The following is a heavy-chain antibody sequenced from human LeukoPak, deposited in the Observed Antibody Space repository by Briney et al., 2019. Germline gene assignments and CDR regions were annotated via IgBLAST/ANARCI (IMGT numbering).Heavy chain of an antibody. D-gene: IGHD2-15*01. J-gene: IGHJ4*03. Sequence: GGSLRLSCAASGFTFGSYAMSWVRQAPGKGPEGVITFSSSSTDTSYADSVNIPITNSKDKTKITLYLQRNSVTAEDTAVYDCAERSLGSCYYLDYWGKGTLVTVSS. V-gene: IGHV3-23*01. CDR3: AERSLGSCYYLDY. CDR1: GFTFGSYA. CDR2: FSSSSTDT.